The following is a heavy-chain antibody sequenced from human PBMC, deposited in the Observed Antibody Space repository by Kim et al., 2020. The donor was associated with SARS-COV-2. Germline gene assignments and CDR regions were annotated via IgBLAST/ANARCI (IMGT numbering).Heavy chain of an antibody. Sequence: ASVKVSCKVSGYTLTELSMHWVRQAPGKGLEWMGGFDPEDGETIYAQKFQGRVTMTEDTSTDTAYMELSSLRSEDTAVYYCATRTLIQLPRGAFDIWGQGTMVTVSS. J-gene: IGHJ3*02. D-gene: IGHD5-18*01. CDR1: GYTLTELS. CDR3: ATRTLIQLPRGAFDI. CDR2: FDPEDGET. V-gene: IGHV1-24*01.